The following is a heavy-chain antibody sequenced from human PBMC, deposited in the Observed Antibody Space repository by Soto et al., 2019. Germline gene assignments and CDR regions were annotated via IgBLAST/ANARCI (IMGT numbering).Heavy chain of an antibody. CDR2: VSANGQGI. V-gene: IGHV3-23*01. D-gene: IGHD3-10*01. CDR1: GFTFSSSA. J-gene: IGHJ4*02. Sequence: EVQLLECGGGLVQPGGSLRLSCAASGFTFSSSAISWVRQAPGKGLEWVSAVSANGQGIYYADSVRGRFTISRDNSKNTVCLHMDSLSGEDTAVYYCAKERHYPRDYFHYWGQGTLVTVSS. CDR3: AKERHYPRDYFHY.